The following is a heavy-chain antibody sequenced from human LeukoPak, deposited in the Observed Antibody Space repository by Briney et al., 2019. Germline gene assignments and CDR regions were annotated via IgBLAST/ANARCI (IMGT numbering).Heavy chain of an antibody. CDR2: IHPSGST. D-gene: IGHD6-19*01. CDR3: ARDFGTGSSGWEY. Sequence: SETLSLTCTVSGDSISSYYWSWIRQPAGKGLEWIGRIHPSGSTNYNPSLKSRVTLSVDTSKNQFSLKLSSVTAADTAVYYCARDFGTGSSGWEYWGQGTLVTVSS. CDR1: GDSISSYY. J-gene: IGHJ4*02. V-gene: IGHV4-4*07.